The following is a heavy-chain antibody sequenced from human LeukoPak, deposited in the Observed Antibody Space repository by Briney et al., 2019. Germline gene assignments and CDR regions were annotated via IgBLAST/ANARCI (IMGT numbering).Heavy chain of an antibody. J-gene: IGHJ4*02. CDR1: GFTFSRSW. CDR3: ARHGDYCFDL. V-gene: IGHV3-7*02. D-gene: IGHD2-21*01. Sequence: PGGSLRLSCAASGFTFSRSWMGWVRQAPGKGLEWVANIKQDGTSKYYVDSVMSRFTISRDNAENSVYLQMNSLSAGDTAVYYCARHGDYCFDLWGPGTRVTVSS. CDR2: IKQDGTSK.